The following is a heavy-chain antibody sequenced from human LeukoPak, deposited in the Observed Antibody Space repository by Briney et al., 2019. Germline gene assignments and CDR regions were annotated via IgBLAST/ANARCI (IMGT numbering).Heavy chain of an antibody. D-gene: IGHD2-15*01. J-gene: IGHJ3*02. V-gene: IGHV4-38-2*02. Sequence: KPSETLPLTCTVSGYSVSSGYYWGWIRQAPGKGLEWIGNIYPGGSTSYYNPSLKSRVTISVDTSKNQFSLKLSSVTAADTAVYYCARDPHCSSGSCLDAFDIWGQGTMVTVSS. CDR1: GYSVSSGYY. CDR3: ARDPHCSSGSCLDAFDI. CDR2: IYPGGSTS.